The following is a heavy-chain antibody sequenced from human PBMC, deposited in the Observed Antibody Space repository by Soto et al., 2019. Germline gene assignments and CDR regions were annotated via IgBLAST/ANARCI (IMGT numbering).Heavy chain of an antibody. J-gene: IGHJ4*02. D-gene: IGHD3-22*01. CDR2: ISAYNDKT. CDR1: GYTFSNYG. CDR3: ARDRRRITLIDASDC. V-gene: IGHV1-18*01. Sequence: QVQLVQSGAEVKKPGASVKVSCKTSGYTFSNYGVSWVRQAPGQGLERMGWISAYNDKTNYAQKFEGRLTMTTDTSTSTAYMELRSLRSDDTAVYYCARDRRRITLIDASDCWGQGTLVTVSS.